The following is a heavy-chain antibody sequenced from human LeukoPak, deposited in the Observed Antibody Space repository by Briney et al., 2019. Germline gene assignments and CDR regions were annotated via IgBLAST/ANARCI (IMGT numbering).Heavy chain of an antibody. D-gene: IGHD6-19*01. J-gene: IGHJ4*02. CDR1: GFTFSSYG. CDR2: IRYDGSNK. CDR3: AKDTHSSGWYDRAFDY. Sequence: GGPLRLSCAASGFTFSSYGMHWVRQAPGKGLERVAFIRYDGSNKYYADSVKGRFTISRDNSKNTLYLQMNSLRAEDTAVYYCAKDTHSSGWYDRAFDYWGQGTLVTVSS. V-gene: IGHV3-30*02.